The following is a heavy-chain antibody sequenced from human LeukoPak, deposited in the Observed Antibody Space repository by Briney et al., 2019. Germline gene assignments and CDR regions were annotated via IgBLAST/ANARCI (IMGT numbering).Heavy chain of an antibody. CDR1: GFTFNSYS. CDR3: ARENYDSSGYYYGGQWFDP. Sequence: GGSLRLSCAASGFTFNSYSMNWVRQAPGKGLEWVSSISSSSSYIYYADSVKGRFTISRDNAKNSLYLQMNSLRAEDTAVYYCARENYDSSGYYYGGQWFDPWGQGTLVTVSS. V-gene: IGHV3-21*01. CDR2: ISSSSSYI. J-gene: IGHJ5*02. D-gene: IGHD3-22*01.